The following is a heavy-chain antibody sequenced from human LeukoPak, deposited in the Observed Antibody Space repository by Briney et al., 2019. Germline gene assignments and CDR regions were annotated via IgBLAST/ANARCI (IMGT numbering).Heavy chain of an antibody. V-gene: IGHV1-2*02. CDR1: GYTFTGYY. J-gene: IGHJ4*02. CDR3: ARDVLAVAGNSFDY. D-gene: IGHD6-19*01. Sequence: ASVKVSCKASGYTFTGYYMHWVRQAPGQGLEWMGWINPNSGGTNYAQKFQGRVTMTRDTSISTAYMELSRPRSDDTAVYYCARDVLAVAGNSFDYWGQGTLVTVSS. CDR2: INPNSGGT.